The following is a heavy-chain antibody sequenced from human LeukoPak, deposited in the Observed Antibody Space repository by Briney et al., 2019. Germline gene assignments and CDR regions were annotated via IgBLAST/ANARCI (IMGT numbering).Heavy chain of an antibody. CDR3: AREYSSGGAFDY. D-gene: IGHD6-19*01. CDR2: IDKSGGTT. V-gene: IGHV3-11*04. CDR1: GFTFSDSY. Sequence: GGSLRLSCAASGFTFSDSYMTWIRQAPGKGLEWVAFIDKSGGTTYYADSVKGRFTISRDNAKNSLYLQMNSLRAEDTAVYYCAREYSSGGAFDYWGQGTLVTVSS. J-gene: IGHJ4*02.